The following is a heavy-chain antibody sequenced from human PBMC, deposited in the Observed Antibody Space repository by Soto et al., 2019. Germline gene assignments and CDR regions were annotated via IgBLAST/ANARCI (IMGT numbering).Heavy chain of an antibody. V-gene: IGHV3-23*01. CDR2: ISGSGGRT. CDR1: GFTFSTYA. CDR3: AKGGYFCYYGMDV. Sequence: EVQVLESGGGLEQPGESLRLSCAASGFTFSTYAMSWVRQAPGKGLEWGSSISGSGGRTHYAESVKGRFTISRDNSENTLYLYMDSLRAEDTAAYYCAKGGYFCYYGMDVWGQGTTVTVSS. J-gene: IGHJ6*02. D-gene: IGHD1-26*01.